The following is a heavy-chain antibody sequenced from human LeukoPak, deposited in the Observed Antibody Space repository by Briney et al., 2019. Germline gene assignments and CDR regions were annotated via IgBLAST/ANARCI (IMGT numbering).Heavy chain of an antibody. CDR2: ISSSSSYI. J-gene: IGHJ4*02. CDR1: GFTFSSYS. Sequence: GGSLRLSCAASGFTFSSYSMNWVRQAPGEGLEWVSSISSSSSYIYYADSVKGRLTISRDNAKNSLYLQMNSLRAEDTAVYYCASTETYYDILTGYSPGDYFDYWGQGTLVTVSS. D-gene: IGHD3-9*01. CDR3: ASTETYYDILTGYSPGDYFDY. V-gene: IGHV3-21*01.